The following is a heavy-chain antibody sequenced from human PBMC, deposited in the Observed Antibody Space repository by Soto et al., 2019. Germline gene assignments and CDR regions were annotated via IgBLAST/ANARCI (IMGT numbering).Heavy chain of an antibody. CDR1: GFSVTNNY. D-gene: IGHD2-2*01. Sequence: VQVVESGGGLVQPGGSLRLSCAASGFSVTNNYMNWVRQAPGKGLEWVSIIDIGGNTYYADSVKDRFTISRDNSRNTLYRHMDSLRAEDTAVYYCARGRGSTGYLGREHYFDYWGQGTLVTVSP. CDR2: IDIGGNT. CDR3: ARGRGSTGYLGREHYFDY. V-gene: IGHV3-66*01. J-gene: IGHJ4*02.